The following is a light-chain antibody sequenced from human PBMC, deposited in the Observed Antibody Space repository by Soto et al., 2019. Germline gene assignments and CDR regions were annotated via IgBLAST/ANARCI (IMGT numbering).Light chain of an antibody. CDR1: QSISSW. Sequence: DIQMTQSPSTLSASVGDRVTITFRASQSISSWLAWYQQKPGKAPKLLIYKASSLESGVPSRFSGSGSGTEFTLTISSLQPDDFATYYCQQYNSYLITFGQGTRLEI. CDR3: QQYNSYLIT. J-gene: IGKJ5*01. V-gene: IGKV1-5*03. CDR2: KAS.